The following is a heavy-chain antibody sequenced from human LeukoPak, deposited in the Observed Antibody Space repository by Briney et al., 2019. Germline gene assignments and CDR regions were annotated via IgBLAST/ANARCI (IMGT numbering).Heavy chain of an antibody. CDR3: ARARARYCSSTSCPNCFDY. J-gene: IGHJ4*02. CDR1: GFTFSSYA. CDR2: ISGCGGST. D-gene: IGHD2-2*01. V-gene: IGHV3-23*01. Sequence: PGGSLRLSCAASGFTFSSYAMSWVRQAPGQGLELVSGISGCGGSTYYADSVKGRFTISRDNAKNSLYLQMNSVRAEDMAVYYCARARARYCSSTSCPNCFDYWGQGTLVTVSS.